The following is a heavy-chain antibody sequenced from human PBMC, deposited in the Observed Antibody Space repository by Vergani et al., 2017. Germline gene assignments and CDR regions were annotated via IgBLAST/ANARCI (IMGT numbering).Heavy chain of an antibody. CDR2: IYHSGST. D-gene: IGHD3-16*02. V-gene: IGHV4-38-2*02. J-gene: IGHJ4*02. CDR1: GYSISSGYY. Sequence: QVQLQESGPGLVKPSETLSLTCTVSGYSISSGYYWGWIRQPPGKGLEWIGSIYHSGSTYYNPSLKSRVTISVDTSKNQFSLKLRSVTAADTAVYYCATLKGDYVWGSYPFDYWGQGTLVTVSS. CDR3: ATLKGDYVWGSYPFDY.